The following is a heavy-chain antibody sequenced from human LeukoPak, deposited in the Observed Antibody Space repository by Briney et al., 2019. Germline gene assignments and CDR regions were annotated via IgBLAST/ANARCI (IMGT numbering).Heavy chain of an antibody. CDR3: ARVESGYHYWYFDL. Sequence: SETLSLTCIVSGASLSTYYGTWIRQAPGKGLEWIGYIFYSGGTNYNSSLKSRVTLSIDTSKNQFSLELTSVTAADTAVYYCARVESGYHYWYFDLWGRGTLVTVSS. CDR2: IFYSGGT. D-gene: IGHD3-3*01. CDR1: GASLSTYY. J-gene: IGHJ2*01. V-gene: IGHV4-59*01.